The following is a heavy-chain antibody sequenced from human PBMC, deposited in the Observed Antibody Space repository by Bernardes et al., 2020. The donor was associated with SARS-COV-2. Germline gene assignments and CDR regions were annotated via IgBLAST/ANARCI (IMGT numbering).Heavy chain of an antibody. D-gene: IGHD2-2*01. CDR3: VKDIRPFIIVPVSAADY. CDR2: ISVYNGYT. CDR1: GYIFMNYG. V-gene: IGHV1-18*04. J-gene: IGHJ4*02. Sequence: ASVKVSCKASGYIFMNYGINWVRQAPGQGLEWMGWISVYNGYTNYAQKFQGRVTMTADTSATTAYMELRSLRSDDTAIYYCVKDIRPFIIVPVSAADYWGQGTLVTVSS.